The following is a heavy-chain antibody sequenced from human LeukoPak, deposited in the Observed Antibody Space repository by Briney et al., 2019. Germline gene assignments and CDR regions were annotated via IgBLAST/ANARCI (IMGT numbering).Heavy chain of an antibody. CDR1: GGTFSSYA. D-gene: IGHD3-22*01. Sequence: SVKVSCKASGGTFSSYAISWVRQAPGQGLEWMGGIIPIFGTADYAQKFQGRVTITTDESTSTAYMELSSLRSEDTAVYYCARAPWEFYDSSGYYFDYWGQGTLVTVSS. J-gene: IGHJ4*02. CDR3: ARAPWEFYDSSGYYFDY. CDR2: IIPIFGTA. V-gene: IGHV1-69*05.